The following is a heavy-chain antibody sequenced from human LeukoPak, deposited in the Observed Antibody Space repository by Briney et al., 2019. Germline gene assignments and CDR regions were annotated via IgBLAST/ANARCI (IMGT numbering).Heavy chain of an antibody. CDR2: IYYSGST. CDR3: ARDTGYYDSSGYYGTNLDY. Sequence: SETLSLTCTVSGGSISSSSYYWGWIRQPPGKGLEWIGSIYYSGSTYYSPSLKSRVTISVDTSKNQFSLKLSSVTAADTAVYYCARDTGYYDSSGYYGTNLDYWGQGALVIVSS. CDR1: GGSISSSSYY. V-gene: IGHV4-39*07. J-gene: IGHJ4*02. D-gene: IGHD3-22*01.